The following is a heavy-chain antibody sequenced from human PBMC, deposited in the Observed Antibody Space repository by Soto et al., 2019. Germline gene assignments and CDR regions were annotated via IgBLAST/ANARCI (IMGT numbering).Heavy chain of an antibody. J-gene: IGHJ6*02. V-gene: IGHV3-11*01. CDR1: GFTFSDYY. CDR3: ARLRWGGTAMRKYYYGMDV. Sequence: GGSLRLSCAASGFTFSDYYMSWIRQAPGKGLEWVSYISSSGSTIYYADSVKGRFTISRDNAKNSLYLQMNSLRAEDTAVYYCARLRWGGTAMRKYYYGMDVWGQGTTVTVSS. CDR2: ISSSGSTI. D-gene: IGHD5-18*01.